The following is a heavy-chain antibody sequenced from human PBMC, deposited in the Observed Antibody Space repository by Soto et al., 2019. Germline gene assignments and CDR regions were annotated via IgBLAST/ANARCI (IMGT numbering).Heavy chain of an antibody. V-gene: IGHV4-59*01. CDR1: GGSISGYY. CDR3: ESLQWADYGGIFEH. Sequence: SETLSLTCTVSGGSISGYYWSWIRQPPGKGLEWIGYVWYDGSTNYNPSLKSRVTISLVSSKNQFSLKLSSVTAADMAVYYWESLQWADYGGIFEHWGQGTLVTVSS. D-gene: IGHD4-17*01. CDR2: VWYDGST. J-gene: IGHJ1*01.